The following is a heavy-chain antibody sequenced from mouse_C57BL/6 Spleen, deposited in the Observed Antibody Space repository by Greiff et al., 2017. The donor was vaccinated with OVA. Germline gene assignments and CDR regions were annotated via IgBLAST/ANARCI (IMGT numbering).Heavy chain of an antibody. Sequence: VQLQESGPGLVAPSQSLSITCTVSGFSLTSYGVSWVRQPPGKGLEWLGVICGDGSTTYHSALITSLSTCNDNSKSQVCLKLSSLQTDDAATFYGAKGGGNYAFAYWGQGTLVTVSA. D-gene: IGHD2-1*01. CDR1: GFSLTSYG. CDR3: AKGGGNYAFAY. J-gene: IGHJ3*01. V-gene: IGHV2-3*01. CDR2: ICGDGST.